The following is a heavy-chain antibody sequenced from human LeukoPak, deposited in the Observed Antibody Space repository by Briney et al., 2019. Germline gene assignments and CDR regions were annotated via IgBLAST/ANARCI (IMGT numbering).Heavy chain of an antibody. CDR1: GGSISGYY. Sequence: SETLSLTCIVSGGSISGYYWGWIRQPAGKGLEWIGRIYSSGNTNYNPSLKGRVTMSVDTSKNQFSLNLSSVTAADTAVYYCARGPRSSDWYSIDYWGQGTLVTVSS. CDR3: ARGPRSSDWYSIDY. D-gene: IGHD6-19*01. CDR2: IYSSGNT. J-gene: IGHJ4*02. V-gene: IGHV4-4*07.